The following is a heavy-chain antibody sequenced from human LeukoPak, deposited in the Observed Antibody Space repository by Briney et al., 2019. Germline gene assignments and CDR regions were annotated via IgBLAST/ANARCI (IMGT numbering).Heavy chain of an antibody. Sequence: PSETLSLTCAVYGGSFSGYYWSWIRQPPGKGLEWIGEINHSGSTNYNPSLKSRVTISVDTSKNQFSLELSSVTAADTAVYYCARGYRGGSSGWYGYWGQGTLVTVSS. CDR1: GGSFSGYY. CDR2: INHSGST. J-gene: IGHJ4*02. V-gene: IGHV4-34*01. D-gene: IGHD6-19*01. CDR3: ARGYRGGSSGWYGY.